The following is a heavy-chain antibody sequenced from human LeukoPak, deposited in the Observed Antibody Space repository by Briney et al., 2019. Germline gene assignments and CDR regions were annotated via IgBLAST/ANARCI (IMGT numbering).Heavy chain of an antibody. J-gene: IGHJ4*02. Sequence: SETLSLTCTVSGGSISSGSYYWSWIRQPAVKGLEWIGRIYISGSTNYNPSLKSRVTISVDTSKNQFSLKLSSVTAADTAVYYCARGDYDFWSGYYPHWGQGTLVTVSS. V-gene: IGHV4-61*02. D-gene: IGHD3-3*01. CDR2: IYISGST. CDR3: ARGDYDFWSGYYPH. CDR1: GGSISSGSYY.